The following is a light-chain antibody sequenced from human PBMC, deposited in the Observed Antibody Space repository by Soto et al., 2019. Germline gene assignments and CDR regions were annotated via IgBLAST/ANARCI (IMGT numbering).Light chain of an antibody. V-gene: IGKV3-15*01. CDR3: HQHNNWWT. Sequence: EVVLTQSPGTLSVSPGERVTLSCRASQSVSRDLAWYQQKPGQAPRLLIYGASTRAAGIPARFSGSGSGTDFTLTITSLQSEDFGVYYCHQHNNWWTFGQGTKVDIK. CDR2: GAS. J-gene: IGKJ1*01. CDR1: QSVSRD.